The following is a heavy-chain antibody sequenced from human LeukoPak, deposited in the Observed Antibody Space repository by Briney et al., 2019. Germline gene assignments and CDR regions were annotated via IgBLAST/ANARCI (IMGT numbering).Heavy chain of an antibody. CDR2: INPSDGAT. V-gene: IGHV1-46*01. D-gene: IGHD3-16*01. Sequence: GASVKVSCKASGYTFTMYYIHWVRRAPGQGLEWMGMINPSDGATTYAQRFQGRVTMTRDMSTTTVYMDLRRLRSEDTAVYFCAREQSGGLSANLGGLFASYYTYYYMDVWGRGTTVTVSS. J-gene: IGHJ6*03. CDR1: GYTFTMYY. CDR3: AREQSGGLSANLGGLFASYYTYYYMDV.